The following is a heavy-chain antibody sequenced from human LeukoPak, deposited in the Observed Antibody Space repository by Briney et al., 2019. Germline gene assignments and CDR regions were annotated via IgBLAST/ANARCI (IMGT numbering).Heavy chain of an antibody. J-gene: IGHJ4*02. CDR2: IYYSGST. CDR3: ARDGDGYNDLYFDY. D-gene: IGHD5-24*01. V-gene: IGHV4-39*07. Sequence: WVRQAPGKGLEWIGSIYYSGSTYYNPSLKSRVTISVDTSKNQFSLKLSSVTAADTAVYYCARDGDGYNDLYFDYWGQGTLVTVSS.